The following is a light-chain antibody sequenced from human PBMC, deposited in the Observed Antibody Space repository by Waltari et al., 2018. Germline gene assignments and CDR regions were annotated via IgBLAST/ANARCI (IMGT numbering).Light chain of an antibody. CDR3: QSYDRNIVV. CDR2: GNN. Sequence: QSVLTQPPSVPGAPGQRVTISCTGSSSNIGAGYDVHWYQQFPGTAPKLLIDGNNNRPSGVPDRCSGSKSGTSASLAITGLQTEDEADYFCQSYDRNIVVFGGGTKLTVL. J-gene: IGLJ2*01. CDR1: SSNIGAGYD. V-gene: IGLV1-40*01.